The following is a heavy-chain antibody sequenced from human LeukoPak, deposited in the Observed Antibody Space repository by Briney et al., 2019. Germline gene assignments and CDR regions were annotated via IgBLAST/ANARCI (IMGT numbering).Heavy chain of an antibody. CDR2: IYSSGST. D-gene: IGHD7-27*01. CDR1: GFTVSGNY. J-gene: IGHJ3*02. V-gene: IGHV3-53*01. Sequence: GGSLRLSCAASGFTVSGNYMSWVRQAPGKGLEWVSVIYSSGSTYYADSVKGRFTISRDNSKNTLYLQMNSLRPEDTAVYYCARVAAGDLFDPLWGAFDIWGQGTMVTVSS. CDR3: ARVAAGDLFDPLWGAFDI.